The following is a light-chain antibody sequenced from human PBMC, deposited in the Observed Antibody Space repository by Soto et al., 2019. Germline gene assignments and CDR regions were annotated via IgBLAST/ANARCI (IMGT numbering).Light chain of an antibody. CDR1: QSVRDN. Sequence: VLTQAPLSVSVTPGQPASMSCKSTQSVRDNLAWYQQKPGQAPRLLIYRASTRATGVPARFSGSGSGTEFTLTISSLQSEDVLVYFCQHYNFWPHTFGQGTRLEIK. CDR3: QHYNFWPHT. V-gene: IGKV3-15*01. J-gene: IGKJ5*01. CDR2: RAS.